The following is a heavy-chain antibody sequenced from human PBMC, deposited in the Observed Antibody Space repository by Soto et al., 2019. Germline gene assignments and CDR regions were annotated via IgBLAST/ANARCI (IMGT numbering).Heavy chain of an antibody. Sequence: SGPTLVNPTQTLTLTCTLSGFSLSTSGVGVGWIRQPPGKALEWLALIYWNDDKRYSPSLKSRLTITKDTSKNQVVLTMTNMDPVDTATYYCARGGIAAAGLLYWGQGTLVTVSS. D-gene: IGHD6-13*01. CDR2: IYWNDDK. CDR3: ARGGIAAAGLLY. J-gene: IGHJ4*02. V-gene: IGHV2-5*01. CDR1: GFSLSTSGVG.